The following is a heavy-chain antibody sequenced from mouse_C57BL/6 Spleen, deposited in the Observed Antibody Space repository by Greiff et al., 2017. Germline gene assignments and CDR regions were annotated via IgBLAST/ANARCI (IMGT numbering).Heavy chain of an antibody. V-gene: IGHV6-3*01. CDR2: IRLKSDNYAT. J-gene: IGHJ2*01. CDR1: GFTFSNYW. D-gene: IGHD4-1*01. Sequence: EVKLVESGGGLVQPGGSMKLSCVASGFTFSNYWMNWVRQSPEKGLEWVAQIRLKSDNYATHYAESVKGRFTISRDDSKSSVYLQMNNLRAEDTGIYYCARPETGSYYFDYWGQGTTLTVSS. CDR3: ARPETGSYYFDY.